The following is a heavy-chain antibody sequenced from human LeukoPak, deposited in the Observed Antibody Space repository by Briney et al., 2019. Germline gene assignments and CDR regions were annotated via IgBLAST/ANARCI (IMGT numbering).Heavy chain of an antibody. D-gene: IGHD3-22*01. CDR2: ISWNSGSI. CDR1: GFTFDDYA. V-gene: IGHV3-9*01. Sequence: PGRSLRLSCAASGFTFDDYAMHWVRQAPGKGLEWVSGISWNSGSIGYADSVKGRFTISRDNAKNSLYLQMNSLRAEDTALYYCAKTPASFLYDSSGYLAYLLYFDYWGQGTLVTVSS. CDR3: AKTPASFLYDSSGYLAYLLYFDY. J-gene: IGHJ4*02.